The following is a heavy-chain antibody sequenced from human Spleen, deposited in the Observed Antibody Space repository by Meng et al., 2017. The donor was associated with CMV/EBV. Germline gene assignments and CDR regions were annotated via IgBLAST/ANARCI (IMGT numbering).Heavy chain of an antibody. D-gene: IGHD3-10*01. CDR3: ARAPGITMVRGFDY. Sequence: SGGSISSDDYYWGWIRQPPGKGLEWIAYIFYSGSTSYNPSLKSRVSISVDPSKKQVSLKMSSVTVADTAVYYCARAPGITMVRGFDYWGQGMLVTVSS. CDR1: GGSISSDDYY. J-gene: IGHJ4*02. CDR2: IFYSGST. V-gene: IGHV4-30-4*08.